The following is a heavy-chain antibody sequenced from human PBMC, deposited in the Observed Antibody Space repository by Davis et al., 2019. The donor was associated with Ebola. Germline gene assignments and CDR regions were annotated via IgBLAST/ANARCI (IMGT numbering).Heavy chain of an antibody. CDR3: ARGWLRGGMDV. CDR2: TYYSSKWYN. V-gene: IGHV6-1*01. Sequence: PSETLSLTCAISGACVSSCGCYWIRQSPSRGLEWLGRTYYSSKWYNDYAVSVKSRITINPDTSKNQFSLPLNSVTPEDTALYYCARGWLRGGMDVWGEGTTVTVSS. J-gene: IGHJ6*04. D-gene: IGHD5-18*01. CDR1: GACVSSCG.